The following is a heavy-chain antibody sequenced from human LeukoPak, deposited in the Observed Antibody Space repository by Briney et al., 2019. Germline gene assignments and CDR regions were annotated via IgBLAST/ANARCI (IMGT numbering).Heavy chain of an antibody. D-gene: IGHD3-10*01. CDR1: GGSFSGYY. CDR3: ARGGVWFGELDNDY. Sequence: SETLSLTCAVYGGSFSGYYWSWIRQPPGKGLEWIGEINHSGSTNYNPSLKSRVTISVDTSKNQFSLKLSSVTAADTAVYYCARGGVWFGELDNDYWGQGTLVTVSS. J-gene: IGHJ4*02. CDR2: INHSGST. V-gene: IGHV4-34*01.